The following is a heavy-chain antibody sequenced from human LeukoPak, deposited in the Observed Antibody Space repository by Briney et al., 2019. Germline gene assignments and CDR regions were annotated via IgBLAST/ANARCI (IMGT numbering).Heavy chain of an antibody. CDR3: ARVGCSSTSCYNWFDP. CDR1: GGSFSGYY. D-gene: IGHD2-2*01. V-gene: IGHV4-34*01. Sequence: TSETLSLTCAVYGGSFSGYYWSWIRQPPGEGLEWIGEINHSGSTNYNPSLKSRVTISVDTSKNQFSLKLSSVTAADTAVYYCARVGCSSTSCYNWFDPWGQGTLVTVSS. J-gene: IGHJ5*02. CDR2: INHSGST.